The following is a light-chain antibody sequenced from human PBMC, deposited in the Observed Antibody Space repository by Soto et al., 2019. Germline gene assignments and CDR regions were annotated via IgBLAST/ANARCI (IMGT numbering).Light chain of an antibody. Sequence: DIQMTQSPSTLSASVGDRVTITCRASQSINSRLAWYQQKPGKAPKLLIYKASTLQSGVPSRFSGSGSVTEFTLTISSLQPDDFATYYCQQYNTYSETWTFGQGTKVESK. J-gene: IGKJ1*01. CDR3: QQYNTYSETWT. CDR2: KAS. CDR1: QSINSR. V-gene: IGKV1-5*03.